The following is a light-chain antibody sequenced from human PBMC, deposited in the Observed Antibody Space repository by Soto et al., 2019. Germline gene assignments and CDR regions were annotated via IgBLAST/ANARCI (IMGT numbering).Light chain of an antibody. Sequence: EIVMTQSPATLSVSPGERATLSCRASQSISSNLAWYQHRPGQAPRLLIYGASTRATGIPARFSGSGSGTDFTLTISSLQSEDFAVYYCQQYNDWPYIFGQGTKLEI. V-gene: IGKV3-15*01. CDR3: QQYNDWPYI. CDR1: QSISSN. CDR2: GAS. J-gene: IGKJ2*01.